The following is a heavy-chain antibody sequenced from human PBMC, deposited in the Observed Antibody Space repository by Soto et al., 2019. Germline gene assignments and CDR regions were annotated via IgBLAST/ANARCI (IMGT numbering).Heavy chain of an antibody. CDR3: ARSVYYDSSGYNDY. V-gene: IGHV3-33*01. D-gene: IGHD3-22*01. J-gene: IGHJ4*02. Sequence: GSLRLSCAASGFTFSSYGMHWVRQAPGKGLEWVAVIWYDGSNKYYADSVKGRFTISRDNSKNTLYLQMNSLRAEDTAVYYCARSVYYDSSGYNDYSGQGTLVTVST. CDR1: GFTFSSYG. CDR2: IWYDGSNK.